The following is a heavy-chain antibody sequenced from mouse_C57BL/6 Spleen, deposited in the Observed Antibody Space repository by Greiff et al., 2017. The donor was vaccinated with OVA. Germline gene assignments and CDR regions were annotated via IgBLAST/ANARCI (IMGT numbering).Heavy chain of an antibody. Sequence: QVHVKQPGAELVRPGSSVKLSCKASGYTFTSYWMHWVKQRPIQGLEWIGNIDPSDSETHYNQKFKDKATLTVDKSSSTAYMQLSSLTSEDSAVYYCAITTVVAPYFDVWGTGTTVTVSS. CDR2: IDPSDSET. CDR3: AITTVVAPYFDV. D-gene: IGHD1-1*01. CDR1: GYTFTSYW. J-gene: IGHJ1*03. V-gene: IGHV1-52*01.